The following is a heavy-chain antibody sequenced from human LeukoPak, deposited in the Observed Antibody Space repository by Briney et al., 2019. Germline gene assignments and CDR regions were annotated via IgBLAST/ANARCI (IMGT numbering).Heavy chain of an antibody. J-gene: IGHJ4*02. CDR3: ARGYSYGFLSSDY. Sequence: SETLSLTCTVSGGSISGYYWSWIRQPPGKGLEWIGYIYYSGSTNYNPSLKSRVTISVDTSKNQFSLKLSSVTAADTAVYYCARGYSYGFLSSDYWGQGTLVTVSS. D-gene: IGHD5-18*01. CDR1: GGSISGYY. CDR2: IYYSGST. V-gene: IGHV4-59*01.